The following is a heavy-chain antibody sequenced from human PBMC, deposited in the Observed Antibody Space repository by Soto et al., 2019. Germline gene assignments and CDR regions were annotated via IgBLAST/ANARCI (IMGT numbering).Heavy chain of an antibody. J-gene: IGHJ6*02. CDR3: ARDFGTMVRGVIITLDYYYGMDV. V-gene: IGHV3-74*01. Sequence: GGSLRLSCVASGFTFSSYWMHWVRQAPGKGLVWVSRINSDGSSTSYADSVKGRFTISRDNAKNTLYLQMNSLRAEDTAVYYCARDFGTMVRGVIITLDYYYGMDVWGQGTTVTVSS. D-gene: IGHD3-10*01. CDR2: INSDGSST. CDR1: GFTFSSYW.